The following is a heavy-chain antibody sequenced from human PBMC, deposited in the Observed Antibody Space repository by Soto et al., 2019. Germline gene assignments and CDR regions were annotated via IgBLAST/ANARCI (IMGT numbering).Heavy chain of an antibody. V-gene: IGHV4-61*08. CDR2: IYFDGNA. D-gene: IGHD6-19*01. Sequence: SETLSLTCSVSGASLSSGEHYWNWIRQPPGKGLEWIGYIYFDGNANYHPSLKSRATISIDTSKNQFSLKLSSVTAADTAVYYCARATVAGTLGSGYWGQGTLVTVSS. CDR3: ARATVAGTLGSGY. CDR1: GASLSSGEHY. J-gene: IGHJ4*02.